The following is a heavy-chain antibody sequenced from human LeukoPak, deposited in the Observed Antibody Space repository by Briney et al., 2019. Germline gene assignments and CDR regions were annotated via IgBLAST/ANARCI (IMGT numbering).Heavy chain of an antibody. J-gene: IGHJ4*02. CDR1: GFSFRNYW. CDR2: INIDGTEK. CDR3: VRDGSGYAMWD. V-gene: IGHV3-7*01. Sequence: GGSLRLSCVVSGFSFRNYWMSWVRQTPGRGLQWVANINIDGTEKSYVDSVKGRFTISRDNAKNSLYLQMNSLRAEDTAVYYCVRDGSGYAMWDWGQGTLVTVSS. D-gene: IGHD5-12*01.